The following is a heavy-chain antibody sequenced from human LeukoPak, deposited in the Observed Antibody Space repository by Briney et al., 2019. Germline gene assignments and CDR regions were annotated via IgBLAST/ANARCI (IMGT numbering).Heavy chain of an antibody. CDR1: GGSISSGSYC. V-gene: IGHV4-61*02. CDR3: ARDVGATPGYFDY. CDR2: IYTSGST. J-gene: IGHJ4*02. Sequence: SQTLSLTCTVSGGSISSGSYCWSWIRQPAGKGLEWIGRIYTSGSTNYNPSLKSRVSMSLDTSKNQLSLKLSSVTAADTAVYYCARDVGATPGYFDYWGQGTLVTVSS. D-gene: IGHD1-26*01.